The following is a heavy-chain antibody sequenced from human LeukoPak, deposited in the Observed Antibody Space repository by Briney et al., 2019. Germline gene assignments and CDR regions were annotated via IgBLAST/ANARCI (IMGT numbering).Heavy chain of an antibody. CDR2: IKQDGSEK. CDR3: ARDREGYQLPQMHHYYYMDV. J-gene: IGHJ6*03. Sequence: GGSLRLSCVASGFAFSSYWMNWVRQAPGKGLEGVANIKQDGSEKYYVDSVKGRFTISRDNAKKSLYLQMNSLRAEDTAVYYCARDREGYQLPQMHHYYYMDVWGKGTTVTISS. CDR1: GFAFSSYW. V-gene: IGHV3-7*01. D-gene: IGHD2-2*01.